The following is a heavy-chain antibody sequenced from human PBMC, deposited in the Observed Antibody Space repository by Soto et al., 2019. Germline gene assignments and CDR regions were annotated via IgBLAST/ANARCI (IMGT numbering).Heavy chain of an antibody. V-gene: IGHV4-38-2*02. CDR3: ARVHVMVVAGSTFDY. J-gene: IGHJ4*01. Sequence: KPSETLSLTCTVSGYSISSGSHWAWIRQPPGKGPEWIASIYHGGTTFYNPSLKSRITISVDTSNNQFSLKLTSVTAADTAVYYCARVHVMVVAGSTFDYWGHGTLVTVSS. D-gene: IGHD6-19*01. CDR2: IYHGGTT. CDR1: GYSISSGSH.